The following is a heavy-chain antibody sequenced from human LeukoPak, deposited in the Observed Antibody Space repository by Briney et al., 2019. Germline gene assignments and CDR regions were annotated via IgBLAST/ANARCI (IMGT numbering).Heavy chain of an antibody. J-gene: IGHJ6*03. Sequence: ASMKVSCKASGGTFSSYAISWVRQAPGQGLEWMGGIIPIFGTANYAQKFQGRVTITTDESTSTAYMELSSLRSEDTAVYYCASQGRRPPHDYGDYNNYYYYYYMDVWGKGTTVTVSS. CDR2: IIPIFGTA. CDR1: GGTFSSYA. CDR3: ASQGRRPPHDYGDYNNYYYYYYMDV. D-gene: IGHD4-17*01. V-gene: IGHV1-69*05.